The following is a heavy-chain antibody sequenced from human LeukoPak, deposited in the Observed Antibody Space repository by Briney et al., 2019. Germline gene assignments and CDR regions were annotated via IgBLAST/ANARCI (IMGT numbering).Heavy chain of an antibody. CDR1: GFRFSNYW. J-gene: IGHJ4*02. Sequence: PGGSLRLSCGASGFRFSNYWMTWVRQALGKGLEWVANIKEDGSETYYVDSVKGRFTISRDNAKNSLYLQMNSLRAEDTAMYFCVSPDNNGWSHWGQGTLVTVSS. CDR2: IKEDGSET. CDR3: VSPDNNGWSH. D-gene: IGHD6-19*01. V-gene: IGHV3-7*01.